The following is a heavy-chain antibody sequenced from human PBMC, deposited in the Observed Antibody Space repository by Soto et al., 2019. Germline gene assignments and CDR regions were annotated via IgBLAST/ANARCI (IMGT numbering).Heavy chain of an antibody. Sequence: RLSCAASGFSFVNYAMNWVRQAPGKGLGWVSGLSGSGTSTYYADSVKGRFTISRDNSRDTLFLQMNSLTADDTAVYYCAKATTNGGWFNPFDSWGQGALVTVSS. J-gene: IGHJ4*02. CDR3: AKATTNGGWFNPFDS. CDR2: LSGSGTST. CDR1: GFSFVNYA. V-gene: IGHV3-23*01. D-gene: IGHD6-19*01.